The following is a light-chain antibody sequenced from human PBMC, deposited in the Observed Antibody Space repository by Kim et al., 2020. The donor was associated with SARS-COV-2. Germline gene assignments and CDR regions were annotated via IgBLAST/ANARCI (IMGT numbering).Light chain of an antibody. J-gene: IGKJ2*03. CDR3: QQYNNWPLS. Sequence: SVCPGERATLSCRASQSVSSNLAWYQQKPGQAPRLLIYGASTRATGIPARFSGSGSGTEFTLTISSLQSEDVAVYYCQQYNNWPLSFGQGTKLEI. V-gene: IGKV3-15*01. CDR2: GAS. CDR1: QSVSSN.